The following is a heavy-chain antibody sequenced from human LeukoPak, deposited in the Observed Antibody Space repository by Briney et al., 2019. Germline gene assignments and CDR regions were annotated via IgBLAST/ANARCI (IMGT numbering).Heavy chain of an antibody. CDR1: GYSISSGYY. J-gene: IGHJ3*02. CDR3: AKSNSYGLIDI. Sequence: SDTLSLTCTLSGYSISSGYYWGWIRQPPGKWLEWHGSIYHSGSTYYNPSLKSRVTISVDTTKNHFSLKLSSVTAADTAVYYCAKSNSYGLIDIWGQGTMVTVSS. CDR2: IYHSGST. D-gene: IGHD3-16*01. V-gene: IGHV4-38-2*02.